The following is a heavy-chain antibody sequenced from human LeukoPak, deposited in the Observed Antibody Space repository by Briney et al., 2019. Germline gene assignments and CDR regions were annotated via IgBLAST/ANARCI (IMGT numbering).Heavy chain of an antibody. Sequence: GGSLRLSCAASGYTFGSYWMYWVRQAPGKGLEWVSSFGTRSTSVYHAGSVKGRFAISRDNAKNSLYLQMNSLRAEDTALYYCAREVSEGFDFWGQGTLVTVSS. V-gene: IGHV3-21*01. D-gene: IGHD3-22*01. J-gene: IGHJ4*02. CDR3: AREVSEGFDF. CDR1: GYTFGSYW. CDR2: FGTRSTSV.